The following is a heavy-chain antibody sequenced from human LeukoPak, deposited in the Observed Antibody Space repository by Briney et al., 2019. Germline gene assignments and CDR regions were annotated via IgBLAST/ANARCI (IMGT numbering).Heavy chain of an antibody. CDR2: INPSGGST. CDR1: GYTFTIYG. D-gene: IGHD3-10*01. CDR3: ARGRYGSGSVADY. Sequence: ASVKVSCKASGYTFTIYGMSWVRQAPGEGLEWMGIINPSGGSTSYAQKFQGRVTMTRDMSTSTVYMELSSLRSEDTAVYYCARGRYGSGSVADYWGQGTLVTVSS. V-gene: IGHV1-46*01. J-gene: IGHJ4*02.